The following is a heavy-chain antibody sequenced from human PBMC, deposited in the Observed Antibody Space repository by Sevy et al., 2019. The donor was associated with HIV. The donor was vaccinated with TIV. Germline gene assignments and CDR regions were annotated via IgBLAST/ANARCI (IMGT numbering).Heavy chain of an antibody. V-gene: IGHV3-23*01. J-gene: IGHJ3*02. Sequence: GGSLRLSCAASGFSFISYAMNWVGQAPGKGLEWVSAISGSDGATYYADSVKGRFSISRDNSKNTLYLQMDSLRAEDTAVYYCAKDIVAVVGDAFDIWGQGTMVTVSS. CDR3: AKDIVAVVGDAFDI. CDR2: ISGSDGAT. D-gene: IGHD2-15*01. CDR1: GFSFISYA.